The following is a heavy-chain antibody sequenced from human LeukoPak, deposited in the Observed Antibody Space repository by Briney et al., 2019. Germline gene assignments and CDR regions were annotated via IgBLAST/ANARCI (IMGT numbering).Heavy chain of an antibody. CDR3: AKGVPGILYHGMDV. CDR1: GGTFSSYA. Sequence: SVKVSCKASGGTFSSYAISWVRQAPGQGLEWMGRIIPILGIANYAQKFQGRVTITADKSTSTAYMELSSLRSEDTAVYYCAKGVPGILYHGMDVWGQGTTVIVSS. V-gene: IGHV1-69*04. CDR2: IIPILGIA. J-gene: IGHJ6*02. D-gene: IGHD2/OR15-2a*01.